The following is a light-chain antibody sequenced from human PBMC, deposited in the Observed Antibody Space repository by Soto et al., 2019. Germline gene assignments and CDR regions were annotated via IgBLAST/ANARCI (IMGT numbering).Light chain of an antibody. Sequence: QCALTQPRSVSGSAGQSVTISCTGTSSDVGGYNYVSWYQQHPGKAPKLMIYDVSKRPSGVPDRFSGSKSGNTASLTISGLXAEDEADYYCCSYAGSYTFYVFGTGTKVTVL. CDR1: SSDVGGYNY. V-gene: IGLV2-11*01. CDR3: CSYAGSYTFYV. J-gene: IGLJ1*01. CDR2: DVS.